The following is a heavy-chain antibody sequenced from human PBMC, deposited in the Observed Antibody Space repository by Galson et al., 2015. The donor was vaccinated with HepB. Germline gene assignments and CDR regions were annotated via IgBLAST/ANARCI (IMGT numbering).Heavy chain of an antibody. CDR3: TTTGEGVAPGY. D-gene: IGHD3-10*01. CDR1: GFTFSGSA. CDR2: IRSKANSYTT. Sequence: SLRLSCAASGFTFSGSAMHWVRQASRKGLEWVGRIRSKANSYTTAYPASVKGKFTISRDDSKNTAYLQMNSLKTEDTAVYYCTTTGEGVAPGYWGQGTLVTVSS. J-gene: IGHJ4*02. V-gene: IGHV3-73*01.